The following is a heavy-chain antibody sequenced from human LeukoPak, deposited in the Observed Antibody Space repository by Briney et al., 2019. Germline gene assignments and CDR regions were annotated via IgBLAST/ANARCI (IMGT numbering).Heavy chain of an antibody. V-gene: IGHV1-2*02. D-gene: IGHD5-12*01. CDR1: GYTFTGYY. CDR2: INPNGGGP. J-gene: IGHJ4*02. Sequence: GASVKVSCKASGYTFTGYYMHWVRQAPGQGLEWMGWINPNGGGPNYAQKFQGRVTMTSDTSISTAYMELSRLRSDDTAVYYCAREGGYSGYDFDYWGQGTLVTVSS. CDR3: AREGGYSGYDFDY.